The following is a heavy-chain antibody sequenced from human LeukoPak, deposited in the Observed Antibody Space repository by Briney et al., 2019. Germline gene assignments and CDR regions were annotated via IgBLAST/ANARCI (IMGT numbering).Heavy chain of an antibody. D-gene: IGHD6-19*01. J-gene: IGHJ6*02. CDR2: INGDAGST. V-gene: IGHV3-43*02. Sequence: GSLRLSCAVSGFTFEDYAMHWVRQAPGKGLEWVSLINGDAGSTYYADSVKGRFTISRDNSKNSLYLLMSSLTPEDTAFYYCVKDIVEQWLPPQGNFYRYALDVWGQGTTVTVS. CDR3: VKDIVEQWLPPQGNFYRYALDV. CDR1: GFTFEDYA.